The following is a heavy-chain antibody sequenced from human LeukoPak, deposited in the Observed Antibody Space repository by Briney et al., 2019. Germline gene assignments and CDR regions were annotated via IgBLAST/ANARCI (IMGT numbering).Heavy chain of an antibody. J-gene: IGHJ3*02. V-gene: IGHV3-23*01. CDR3: AKDRSSGWPDAFDI. CDR1: GFTVSSNY. CDR2: ISGSGGNT. Sequence: GSLRLSCAASGFTVSSNYMSWVRQAPGKGLEWVSTISGSGGNTYYADSEKGRFTISRDNSKNTLYVQMNGLRAEDTAIYYCAKDRSSGWPDAFDIWGQGTMVTVSS. D-gene: IGHD6-19*01.